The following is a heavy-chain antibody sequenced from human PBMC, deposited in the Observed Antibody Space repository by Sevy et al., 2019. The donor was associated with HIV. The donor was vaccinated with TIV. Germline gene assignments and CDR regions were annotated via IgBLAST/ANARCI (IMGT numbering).Heavy chain of an antibody. Sequence: GGSLRLSCAASGFTFSSYWMSWVRQAPGKGLEWVANIKHDESEIYYIDSVKGRFTISRDNAKNSLYLQMDSLRAEDTAVYYCARYGYDDYVRTLNYWGQGTQVTVSS. CDR3: ARYGYDDYVRTLNY. D-gene: IGHD4-17*01. CDR2: IKHDESEI. V-gene: IGHV3-7*01. J-gene: IGHJ4*02. CDR1: GFTFSSYW.